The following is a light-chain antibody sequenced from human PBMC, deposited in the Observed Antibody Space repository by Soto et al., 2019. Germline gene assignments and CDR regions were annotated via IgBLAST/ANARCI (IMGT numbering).Light chain of an antibody. CDR2: EVS. CDR3: NSDVGGTDV. V-gene: IGLV2-8*01. Sequence: QSALTQPPSASGSPGQSVTISCTGTSSDVGKYYYVSWVQHHPGKAPKLIIYEVSKRPSGVPDRFSGSKSGRTASLTVSGLKTEDEADYYCNSDVGGTDVFGTGTKVTVL. J-gene: IGLJ1*01. CDR1: SSDVGKYYY.